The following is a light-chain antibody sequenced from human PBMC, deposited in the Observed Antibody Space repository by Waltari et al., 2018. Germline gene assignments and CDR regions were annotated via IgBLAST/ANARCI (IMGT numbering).Light chain of an antibody. CDR3: FSYTASDAWL. Sequence: QSALTQPASVSGSPGQSITISCSGSSGDVGGYNYVSWYQQYPGSAPKLIIYDVNKRPSGVSYRFSGSKSGNTASLTISGLQGEDEADYYCFSYTASDAWLFGGGTKLTVL. CDR1: SGDVGGYNY. V-gene: IGLV2-14*01. J-gene: IGLJ3*02. CDR2: DVN.